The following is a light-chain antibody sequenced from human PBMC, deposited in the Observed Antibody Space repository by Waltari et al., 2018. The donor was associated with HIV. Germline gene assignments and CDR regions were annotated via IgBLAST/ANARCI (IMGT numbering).Light chain of an antibody. CDR1: QSVSSSY. J-gene: IGKJ1*01. CDR3: QQYGTSPWT. CDR2: GAS. Sequence: EIVLTQSPGTLSLSPGEGATLSCSASQSVSSSYLAWYQQKPGQAPRLLIYGASSRATGIPDRFSGSGSGTDFTLTISRLEPEDFAVYYCQQYGTSPWTFGQGTKVEI. V-gene: IGKV3-20*01.